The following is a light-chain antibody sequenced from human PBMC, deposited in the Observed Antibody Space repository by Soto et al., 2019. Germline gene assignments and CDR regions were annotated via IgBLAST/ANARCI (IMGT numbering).Light chain of an antibody. J-gene: IGKJ2*01. V-gene: IGKV3-15*01. CDR2: GAS. CDR1: QNVTTK. Sequence: ETVMTQSPATLAVSPGERVTLSCRASQNVTTKLAWYQQKPGQGPRLLIYGASIRATGIPARFSGSGSGTEFTLTIISLQPEDFAVYFCQQYNYWLVYTFGQGNKLEIK. CDR3: QQYNYWLVYT.